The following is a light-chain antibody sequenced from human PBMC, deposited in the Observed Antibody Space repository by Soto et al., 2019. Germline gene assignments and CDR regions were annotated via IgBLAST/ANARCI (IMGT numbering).Light chain of an antibody. Sequence: QSVLTQPASVSGSPGQSVTISCTGTSSDVGAYKYVSWYQKHPGKAPKLMIYGVSNRPSGVSNRFSGPKSGNTAFLTISVLQPEDEADYYCSSFTGPTTLDVFGTGTKVTVL. CDR3: SSFTGPTTLDV. V-gene: IGLV2-14*03. CDR2: GVS. J-gene: IGLJ1*01. CDR1: SSDVGAYKY.